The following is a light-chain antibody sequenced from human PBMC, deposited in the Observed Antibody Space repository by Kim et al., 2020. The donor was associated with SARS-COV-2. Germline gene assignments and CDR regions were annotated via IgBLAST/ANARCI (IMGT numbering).Light chain of an antibody. CDR2: FGS. CDR3: MQVIQTPVT. V-gene: IGKV2-28*01. CDR1: QSLVHGDGDTF. J-gene: IGKJ4*01. Sequence: PASISCRSSQSLVHGDGDTFLDWYVLKRGQSPQPLIYFGSYRAYGVPDRFSASVSGTEYTLRISRVEAEDVGIYYCMQVIQTPVTFGGGTKVDIK.